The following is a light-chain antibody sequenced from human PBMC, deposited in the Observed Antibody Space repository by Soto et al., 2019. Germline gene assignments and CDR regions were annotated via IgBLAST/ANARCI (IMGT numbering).Light chain of an antibody. CDR3: SSYAGSSTLGV. V-gene: IGLV2-8*01. J-gene: IGLJ3*02. CDR1: SSDVGGYNY. CDR2: EVS. Sequence: QSVLTQPPSASGSPGQSVTISCTGTSSDVGGYNYVSWYQQHPGKAPKLMIYEVSKRPSGVPDRFSGSKSGNTASLTVSGLQAEDEADYYCSSYAGSSTLGVFGGGTKLTVL.